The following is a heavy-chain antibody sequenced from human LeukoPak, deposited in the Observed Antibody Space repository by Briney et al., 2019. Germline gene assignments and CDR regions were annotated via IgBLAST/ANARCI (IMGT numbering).Heavy chain of an antibody. CDR3: ARDLGGAGMDV. V-gene: IGHV3-7*03. Sequence: GGSLRLSCAASGFTFSSYWMNWARQAPGKGLEWVASINHNGNVNYYVDSVKGRFTISRDNAKNSLYLQMSNLRAEDTAVYFCARDLGGAGMDVWGQGTTVTVSS. J-gene: IGHJ6*02. CDR2: INHNGNVN. CDR1: GFTFSSYW.